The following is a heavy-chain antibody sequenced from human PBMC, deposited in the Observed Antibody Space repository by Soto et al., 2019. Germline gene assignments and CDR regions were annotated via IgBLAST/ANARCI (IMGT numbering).Heavy chain of an antibody. J-gene: IGHJ5*02. D-gene: IGHD3-10*01. CDR1: GYTFPSYG. CDR2: ISAYNGNT. V-gene: IGHV1-18*01. CDR3: ARERVVRGVISWFDP. Sequence: QVQLVQSGAAVKKPGASVKVSCKASGYTFPSYGISWVRQAPGQGLEWMGWISAYNGNTNYAQKLQGRVTMVTDTSTSAAYMELRSLRSDDTAVYYCARERVVRGVISWFDPWGQGTLVTVSS.